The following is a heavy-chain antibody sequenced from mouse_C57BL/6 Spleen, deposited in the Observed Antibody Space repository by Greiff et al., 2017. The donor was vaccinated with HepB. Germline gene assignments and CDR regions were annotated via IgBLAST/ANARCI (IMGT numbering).Heavy chain of an antibody. CDR3: ARSTMITNYYAMDY. J-gene: IGHJ4*01. V-gene: IGHV1-64*01. CDR1: GYTFTSYW. CDR2: IHPNSGST. Sequence: QVQLQQPGAELVKPAASVKLSCKASGYTFTSYWMHWVKQRPGQGLEWIGMIHPNSGSTNYNEKFKSKATLTVDKSSSTAYMQLSSLTSEDSAVYYCARSTMITNYYAMDYWGQGTSVTVSS. D-gene: IGHD2-4*01.